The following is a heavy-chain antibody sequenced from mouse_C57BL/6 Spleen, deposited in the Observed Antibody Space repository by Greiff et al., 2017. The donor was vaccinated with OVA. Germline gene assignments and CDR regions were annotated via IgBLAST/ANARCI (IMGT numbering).Heavy chain of an antibody. CDR2: IDPSDSYT. D-gene: IGHD1-1*01. CDR3: ARGDYGSSTAWFAY. CDR1: GYTFTSYW. Sequence: QVQLQQPGAELVKPGASVKLSCKASGYTFTSYWMQWVKQRPGQGLEWIGEIDPSDSYTNYNQKFKGKATLTVDKSSSTAYMQLSSLTSEDSAVYYGARGDYGSSTAWFAYWGQGTLVTVSA. V-gene: IGHV1-50*01. J-gene: IGHJ3*01.